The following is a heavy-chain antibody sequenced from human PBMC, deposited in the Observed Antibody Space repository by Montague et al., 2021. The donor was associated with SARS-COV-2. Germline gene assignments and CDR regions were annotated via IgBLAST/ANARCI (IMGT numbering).Heavy chain of an antibody. V-gene: IGHV4-4*07. CDR3: AGDVEAAPGTFDY. J-gene: IGHJ4*02. D-gene: IGHD6-13*01. Sequence: SETLSLTCTVSGDSISYFYWSWIRQPPGKGLEWIGRVSASGSTNYNPSLSSRVTMSVDTPKKQFSLKLSPATAADTAVYYCAGDVEAAPGTFDYWGQGTLVTVSS. CDR1: GDSISYFY. CDR2: VSASGST.